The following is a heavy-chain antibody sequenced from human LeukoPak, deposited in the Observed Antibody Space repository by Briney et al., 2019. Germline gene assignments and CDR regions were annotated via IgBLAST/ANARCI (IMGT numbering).Heavy chain of an antibody. J-gene: IGHJ4*02. CDR3: ARGGYSSGLDC. CDR2: VSTDGIGT. V-gene: IGHV3-74*01. Sequence: GGSLRLSCVASDFGSHHMHWVRQAPGKGLVWVSRVSTDGIGTAYADSVKGRFTISRDNAKNTVYLEMNSLRAEDTAVYYCARGGYSSGLDCWGQGTLVTVYS. D-gene: IGHD6-19*01. CDR1: DFGSHH.